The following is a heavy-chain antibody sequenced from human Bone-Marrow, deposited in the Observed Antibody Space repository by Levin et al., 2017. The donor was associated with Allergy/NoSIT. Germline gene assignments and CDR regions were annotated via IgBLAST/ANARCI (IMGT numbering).Heavy chain of an antibody. CDR2: IGGSGLDS. Sequence: GGSLRLSCTASGFTFNKYGLTWVRQAPGKGLEWVASIGGSGLDSNYADSVRGRFTITRDMNMIFLQMNSLRVEDTAIYYCAKDPMWDRYNFDMDVWGRGTSVIVSS. V-gene: IGHV3-23*01. J-gene: IGHJ6*02. CDR1: GFTFNKYG. CDR3: AKDPMWDRYNFDMDV. D-gene: IGHD1-26*01.